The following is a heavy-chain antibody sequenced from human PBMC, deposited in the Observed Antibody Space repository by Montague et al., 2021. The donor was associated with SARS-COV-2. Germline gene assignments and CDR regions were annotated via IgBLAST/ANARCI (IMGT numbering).Heavy chain of an antibody. V-gene: IGHV4-39*07. CDR3: ARVGRQQLVRLSGMDV. D-gene: IGHD6-13*01. CDR2: VYYSGP. Sequence: SETLSLTCRVSGASLTSRVYYWGWIRQPPGEQLEWIASVYYSGPSHNPSLKSRVTISVDISKNQISLNLASVTAADTAVYYCARVGRQQLVRLSGMDVWGQGTTVTVSS. J-gene: IGHJ6*02. CDR1: GASLTSRVYY.